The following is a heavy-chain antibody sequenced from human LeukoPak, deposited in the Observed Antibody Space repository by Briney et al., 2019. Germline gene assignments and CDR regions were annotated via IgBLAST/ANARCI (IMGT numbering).Heavy chain of an antibody. J-gene: IGHJ6*03. CDR1: GGSISSSSYY. D-gene: IGHD2-15*01. V-gene: IGHV4-39*07. CDR2: IHYSGST. CDR3: ARGYCSGGSCYSYYYYNYMDV. Sequence: SETLSLTCTVSGGSISSSSYYWGWIRQPPGKGLEWIGSIHYSGSTNYNPSLKSRVTISVDTSKNQFSLKLSSVTAAGTAVYYCARGYCSGGSCYSYYYYNYMDVWGKGTTVTVSS.